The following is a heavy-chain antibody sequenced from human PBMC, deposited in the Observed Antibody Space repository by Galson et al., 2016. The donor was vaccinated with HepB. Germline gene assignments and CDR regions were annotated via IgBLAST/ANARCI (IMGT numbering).Heavy chain of an antibody. V-gene: IGHV1-2*02. D-gene: IGHD4/OR15-4a*01. CDR2: INPDTSGT. CDR3: ARACSNANCFYDAFDI. J-gene: IGHJ3*02. CDR1: GYTFTSYA. Sequence: SVKVSCKASGYTFTSYAISWVRQAPGQGLEWMGWINPDTSGTDYAQKFQGRFTITRDTSLSTLYMELSSLKSDDTAVYFCARACSNANCFYDAFDIWGQGTMVTVSS.